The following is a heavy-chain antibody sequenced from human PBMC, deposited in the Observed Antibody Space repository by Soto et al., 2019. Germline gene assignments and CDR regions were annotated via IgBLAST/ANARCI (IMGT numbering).Heavy chain of an antibody. D-gene: IGHD3-9*01. CDR1: GDSISSSSYY. V-gene: IGHV4-39*01. J-gene: IGHJ6*03. CDR3: ARTVLGPDILADQFVDYYYYMDV. Sequence: PSETLSLTCIVSGDSISSSSYYWVWIRQPPGKGLEWIGSIYYSGSTSYNPSLRRRVTMSVDTSKRQFSLQLKSVTAADTAIYYCARTVLGPDILADQFVDYYYYMDVWGQGTTVTVSS. CDR2: IYYSGST.